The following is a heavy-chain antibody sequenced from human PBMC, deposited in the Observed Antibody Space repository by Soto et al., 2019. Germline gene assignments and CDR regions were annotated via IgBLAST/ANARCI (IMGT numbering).Heavy chain of an antibody. J-gene: IGHJ6*02. V-gene: IGHV3-33*01. Sequence: PGGSLRLSCAASGFTFSSYGMHWVRQAPGKGLEWVAVIWYDGSNKYYADSVKGRFTISRDNSKNTLYLQMNSLRAEDTAVYYCARDGYDFWTDGYYGMDVWGQGTTVTVSS. CDR1: GFTFSSYG. D-gene: IGHD3-3*01. CDR2: IWYDGSNK. CDR3: ARDGYDFWTDGYYGMDV.